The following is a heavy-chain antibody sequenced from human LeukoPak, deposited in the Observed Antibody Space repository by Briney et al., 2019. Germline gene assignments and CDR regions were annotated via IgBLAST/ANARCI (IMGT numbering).Heavy chain of an antibody. V-gene: IGHV3-23*01. CDR2: LSGSGGIS. CDR1: GFTFSSHA. Sequence: GGSLRLSCAASGFTFSSHAMSWVRQAPGKGLEWVSALSGSGGISYYADSVKGRFTISRENSKNTLYLQMNSLRAEDTAVYYCAKGTMDGGQYYYDSSGGQGTLVTVSS. J-gene: IGHJ4*02. D-gene: IGHD3-22*01. CDR3: AKGTMDGGQYYYDSS.